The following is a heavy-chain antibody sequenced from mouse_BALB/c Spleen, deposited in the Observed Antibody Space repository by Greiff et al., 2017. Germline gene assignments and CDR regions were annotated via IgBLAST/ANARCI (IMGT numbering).Heavy chain of an antibody. CDR3: ARSGGYYASYAMDY. J-gene: IGHJ4*01. D-gene: IGHD2-3*01. Sequence: EVKLVESGGGLVQPGGSRKLSCAASGFTFSSFGMHWVRQAPEQGLEWVAYISSGSSTIYYADTVKGRFTISRDNPKNTLFLQMTSLRSEDTAMYYCARSGGYYASYAMDYWGQGTSVTVSS. CDR2: ISSGSSTI. V-gene: IGHV5-17*02. CDR1: GFTFSSFG.